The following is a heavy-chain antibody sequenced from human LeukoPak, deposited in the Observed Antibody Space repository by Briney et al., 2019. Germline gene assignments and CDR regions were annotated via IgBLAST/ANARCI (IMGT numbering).Heavy chain of an antibody. CDR2: INHSGST. CDR3: ARKDIVVVPAAINFDY. CDR1: GGSFSGYY. J-gene: IGHJ4*02. D-gene: IGHD2-2*02. V-gene: IGHV4-34*01. Sequence: SETLSLTCAVYGGSFSGYYWSWIRQPPGKGLEWIGEINHSGSTNYNPSLKRRVTISVDTSKNQFSLRLSSVTAADTAVYYCARKDIVVVPAAINFDYWGQGTLVTVSS.